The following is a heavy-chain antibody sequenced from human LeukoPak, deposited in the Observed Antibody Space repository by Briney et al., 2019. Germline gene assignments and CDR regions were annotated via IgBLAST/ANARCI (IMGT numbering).Heavy chain of an antibody. J-gene: IGHJ4*02. CDR2: ISWNSGSI. V-gene: IGHV3-9*01. CDR3: AKDRQQLVRGYFDY. D-gene: IGHD6-13*01. CDR1: GFTFDDYA. Sequence: PGRSLRLSFAASGFTFDDYAMHWVRQAPGKGLEWVSGISWNSGSINYADSVRGRFTISRDNSKNTLYLQMNSLRAEDTAVYYCAKDRQQLVRGYFDYWGQGTLVTVSS.